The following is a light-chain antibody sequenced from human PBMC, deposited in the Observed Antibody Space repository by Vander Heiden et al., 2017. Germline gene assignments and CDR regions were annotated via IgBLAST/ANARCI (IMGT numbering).Light chain of an antibody. CDR2: AAS. V-gene: IGKV1-39*01. CDR1: QSISSY. Sequence: DIQMTQSPSSLSASVGDRVTITCRASQSISSYLNWYQQKPGKAPKLLIYAASSVQSGVPSRFSGSGSGTDFTLTVSRQQPEDFATYYCQQRDSTPRTFGQGTKVEIK. J-gene: IGKJ1*01. CDR3: QQRDSTPRT.